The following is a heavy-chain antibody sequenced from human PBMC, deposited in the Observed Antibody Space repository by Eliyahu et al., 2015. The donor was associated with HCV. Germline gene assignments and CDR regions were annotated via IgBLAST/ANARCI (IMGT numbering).Heavy chain of an antibody. J-gene: IGHJ4*02. CDR2: ISSSXSYI. D-gene: IGHD1-26*01. V-gene: IGHV3-21*01. CDR1: GXXXXSYS. CDR3: ARTTGSYRPYYFDY. Sequence: EVQLVESGGGXVKPGGSLRLSXAASGXXXXSYSMNWVRQAPGKGLEWVSSISSSXSYIYYADSVKGRFTISRDNAKNSLYLQMNSLRAEDTAVYYCARTTGSYRPYYFDYWGQGTLVTVSS.